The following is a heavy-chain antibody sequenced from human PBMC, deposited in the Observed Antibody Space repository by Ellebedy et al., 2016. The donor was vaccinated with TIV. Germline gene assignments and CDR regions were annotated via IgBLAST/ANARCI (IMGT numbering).Heavy chain of an antibody. CDR1: GGSISSYH. J-gene: IGHJ5*02. CDR2: IYYSGST. CDR3: ARWFGELLYVRWFDP. D-gene: IGHD3-10*01. V-gene: IGHV4-59*05. Sequence: SETLSLTCTVSGGSISSYHWSWIRQPPGKGLEWIGSIYYSGSTDYNPSLKSRVTISADTSKNQFSLRLGSVTAADTAVYYCARWFGELLYVRWFDPWGQGTLVTVSS.